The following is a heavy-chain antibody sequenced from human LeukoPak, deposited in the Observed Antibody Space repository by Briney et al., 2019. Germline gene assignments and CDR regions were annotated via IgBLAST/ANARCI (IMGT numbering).Heavy chain of an antibody. J-gene: IGHJ4*02. CDR1: GFTFSSSW. V-gene: IGHV3-23*01. D-gene: IGHD4-23*01. CDR2: ISGSGGST. Sequence: GGSLRLSCAASGFTFSSSWMSWVRQAPGKGLEWVSVISGSGGSTYYADSVKGRFTISRDNSKNTLYLQMNSLRAEDTAEYYCSKLVTTVITPFDYWGQGTLVIVSS. CDR3: SKLVTTVITPFDY.